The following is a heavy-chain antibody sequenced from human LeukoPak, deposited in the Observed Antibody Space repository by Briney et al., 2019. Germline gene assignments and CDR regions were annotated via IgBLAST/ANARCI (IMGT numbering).Heavy chain of an antibody. CDR2: INSDESST. CDR1: GFSFSTYW. V-gene: IGHV3-74*01. CDR3: ARDRGDSSGRDVFDY. Sequence: GGSLRLSCAASGFSFSTYWMHWVRQAPGKGLVWVARINSDESSTNYADSVKGRFTISRDNAKNTVYLQMNSLRAEDTAVYYCARDRGDSSGRDVFDYWGQGTLVTVSS. J-gene: IGHJ4*02. D-gene: IGHD6-19*01.